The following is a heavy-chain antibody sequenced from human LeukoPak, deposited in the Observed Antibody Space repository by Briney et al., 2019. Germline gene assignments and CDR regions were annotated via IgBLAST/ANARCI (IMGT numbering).Heavy chain of an antibody. V-gene: IGHV4-4*08. CDR1: GGSINNYY. D-gene: IGHD3-22*01. CDR3: ARNYYDSSGYLLGVNWFDP. J-gene: IGHJ5*02. Sequence: SETLSLTCTVSGGSINNYYWSWIRQPPGKGLEWIGRIYTSGSTNYNPSLKSRVTISVDTSKNQFSLKLSSVTAADTAVYYCARNYYDSSGYLLGVNWFDPWGQGTLVTVSS. CDR2: IYTSGST.